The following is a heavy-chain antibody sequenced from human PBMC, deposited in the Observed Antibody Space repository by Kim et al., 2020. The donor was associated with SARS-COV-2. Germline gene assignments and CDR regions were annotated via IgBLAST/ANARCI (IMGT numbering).Heavy chain of an antibody. CDR1: GGSFSGYY. J-gene: IGHJ2*01. D-gene: IGHD6-13*01. Sequence: SETLSHTCAVYGGSFSGYYWSWIRQPPGKGLEWIGEINHSGSTNYNPSLKSRVTISVDTSKNQFSLKLSSVTAADTAVYYCARGAGRYFDLWGRGTLVTV. CDR3: ARGAGRYFDL. V-gene: IGHV4-34*01. CDR2: INHSGST.